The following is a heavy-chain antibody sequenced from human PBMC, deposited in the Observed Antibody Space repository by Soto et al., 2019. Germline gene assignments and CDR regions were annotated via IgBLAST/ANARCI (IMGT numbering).Heavy chain of an antibody. V-gene: IGHV1-18*01. Sequence: RASVKVSCKASGYTFSNFGLSWVRQAPGQGLEWTGWISPSNGQTIYAQNFHGRVTMTTDTSTATAHMELRSLISDDTAVYYCARVIMIFGVANLGSYFDYWGQGTRVTVSS. CDR1: GYTFSNFG. CDR2: ISPSNGQT. D-gene: IGHD3-3*01. CDR3: ARVIMIFGVANLGSYFDY. J-gene: IGHJ4*02.